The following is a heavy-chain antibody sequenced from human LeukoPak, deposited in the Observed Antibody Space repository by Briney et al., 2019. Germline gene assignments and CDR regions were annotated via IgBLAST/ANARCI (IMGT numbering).Heavy chain of an antibody. V-gene: IGHV1-2*02. CDR2: INPNSGGT. D-gene: IGHD2-21*02. Sequence: ASVKVSCKASGYTFTGYYMHWVRQAPGQGLEWMGWINPNSGGTNYAQKFQGRVTMTRDTSTSTAYMELSRLRSDDTAVYYCARAAHIVVVTAYRAWFDPWGQGTLVTVSS. J-gene: IGHJ5*02. CDR1: GYTFTGYY. CDR3: ARAAHIVVVTAYRAWFDP.